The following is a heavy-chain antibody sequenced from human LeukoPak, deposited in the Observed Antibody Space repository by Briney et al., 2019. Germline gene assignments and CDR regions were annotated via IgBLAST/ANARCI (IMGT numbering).Heavy chain of an antibody. CDR1: GFTFSSNG. Sequence: PGRSLRLSCAASGFTFSSNGMHWVRQAPGKGLEWVAAISYDGSNKWHADSVKGRFTISRDNSKHTLYLQMNSLRAEDTAVYYCERGGYWGDYVFDFWGPGPLVTVSS. D-gene: IGHD4-17*01. CDR3: ERGGYWGDYVFDF. CDR2: ISYDGSNK. J-gene: IGHJ4*02. V-gene: IGHV3-30*03.